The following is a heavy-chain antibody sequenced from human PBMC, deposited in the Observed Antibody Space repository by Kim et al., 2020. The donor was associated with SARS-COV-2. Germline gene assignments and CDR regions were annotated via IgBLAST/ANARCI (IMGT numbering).Heavy chain of an antibody. D-gene: IGHD3-16*01. J-gene: IGHJ4*02. CDR1: GFTFSSYA. CDR2: ISYDGSNK. Sequence: GGSLRLSCAASGFTFSSYAMHWVRQAPGKGLEWVAVISYDGSNKYYADSVKGRFTISRDNSKNTLYLQMNSLRAEDTAVYYCARLIRWGQGTLVTVSS. V-gene: IGHV3-30*04. CDR3: ARLIR.